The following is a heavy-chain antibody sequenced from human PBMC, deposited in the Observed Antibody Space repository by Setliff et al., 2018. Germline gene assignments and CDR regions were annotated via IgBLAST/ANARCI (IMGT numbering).Heavy chain of an antibody. V-gene: IGHV1-18*01. CDR3: ARAPRGPLSVVRALDY. J-gene: IGHJ4*02. Sequence: GASVQVSCKASGYTFTNYGFSWVRPAPGQGLEWMGWISTYNGHTNYAQKLQGRVTLTTDTATSTAYMELRSLRSDDTAVYYCARAPRGPLSVVRALDYWGQGTLVTVSS. CDR1: GYTFTNYG. D-gene: IGHD2-21*01. CDR2: ISTYNGHT.